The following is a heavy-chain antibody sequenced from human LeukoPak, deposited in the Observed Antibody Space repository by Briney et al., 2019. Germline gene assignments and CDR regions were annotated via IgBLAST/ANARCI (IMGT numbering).Heavy chain of an antibody. J-gene: IGHJ4*02. CDR3: AKDISYDSSGYSVDY. CDR2: ISWNSGSI. V-gene: IGHV3-9*01. Sequence: PGGSLRLSCAASGFTFDDYAMHWVRQAPGKGLEWVSGISWNSGSIGYADSEKGRFTISRDNAKNSLYLQMNSLRAEDTALYYCAKDISYDSSGYSVDYWGQGTLVTVSS. D-gene: IGHD3-22*01. CDR1: GFTFDDYA.